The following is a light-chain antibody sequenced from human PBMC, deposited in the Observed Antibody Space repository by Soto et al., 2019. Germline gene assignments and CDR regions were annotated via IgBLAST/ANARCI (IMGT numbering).Light chain of an antibody. Sequence: QSALTQPASVSGSPGQSITISCTGTSSDIGAYNYVSWYQQHPGKGPKLMIYEVSNRPSGVSNRFSGSKSGNTASLTISGLQAEDEADYYCSSYTSSSTNVVFGGGTKLTVL. CDR2: EVS. J-gene: IGLJ2*01. V-gene: IGLV2-14*01. CDR3: SSYTSSSTNVV. CDR1: SSDIGAYNY.